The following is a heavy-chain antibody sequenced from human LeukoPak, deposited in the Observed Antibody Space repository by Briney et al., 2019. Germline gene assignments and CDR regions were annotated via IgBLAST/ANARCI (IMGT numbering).Heavy chain of an antibody. V-gene: IGHV3-53*04. Sequence: PGGSLRLSCAASGLTVSSNYMSWVRQAPGKGLEWVSLIYTAGSAYYADSVKGRFTISRHNSKNTLYLQMNSLRAEDTAVYYCARDYVWGSYSWGQGTLVTVSS. D-gene: IGHD3-16*01. CDR2: IYTAGSA. J-gene: IGHJ5*02. CDR3: ARDYVWGSYS. CDR1: GLTVSSNY.